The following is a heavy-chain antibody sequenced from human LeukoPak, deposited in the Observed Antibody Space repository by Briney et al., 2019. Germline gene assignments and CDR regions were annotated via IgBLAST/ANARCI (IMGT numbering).Heavy chain of an antibody. D-gene: IGHD3-22*01. CDR1: GGTFSSYA. CDR2: IIPIFGTA. CDR3: ARDYSSGYYLADAFDI. J-gene: IGHJ3*02. Sequence: SVKVSCRASGGTFSSYAISWVRQAPGQGLEWMGGIIPIFGTANYAQKFQGRVTITADESTSTAYMELSSLRSEDTAVYYCARDYSSGYYLADAFDIWGQGTMVTVSS. V-gene: IGHV1-69*13.